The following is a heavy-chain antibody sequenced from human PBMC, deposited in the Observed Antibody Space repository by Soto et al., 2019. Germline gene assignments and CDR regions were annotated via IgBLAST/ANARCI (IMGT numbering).Heavy chain of an antibody. D-gene: IGHD3-10*01. Sequence: QVQLQESGPGLVKPSETLSLTCTVSGDSVSSYYWSWIRRPPGKGLEWIGYIYYSGSTIYNPSLKSRXXIXVXXSKNQFSLKLSSVTAADTAVYYCARSGMGRGLLVYWGQGTLVTVSS. CDR2: IYYSGST. CDR1: GDSVSSYY. CDR3: ARSGMGRGLLVY. V-gene: IGHV4-59*02. J-gene: IGHJ4*02.